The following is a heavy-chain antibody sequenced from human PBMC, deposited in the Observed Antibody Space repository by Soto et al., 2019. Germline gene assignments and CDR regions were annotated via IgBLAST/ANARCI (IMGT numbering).Heavy chain of an antibody. Sequence: QITVKGSGPTLVKPTQTLTLTCSLSGISLSTSGVGLGWIRQTPGKALEWLALIYWNDDKHYTPSLKSRLTITTDSSKSQEVLIMANMDPVDTAAYYCARGRATLPVFAFVVRGQGTVVTVSS. J-gene: IGHJ3*01. CDR2: IYWNDDK. V-gene: IGHV2-5*01. CDR1: GISLSTSGVG. CDR3: ARGRATLPVFAFVV.